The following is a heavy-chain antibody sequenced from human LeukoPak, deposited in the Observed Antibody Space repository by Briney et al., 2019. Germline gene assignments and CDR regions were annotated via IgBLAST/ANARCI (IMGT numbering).Heavy chain of an antibody. D-gene: IGHD3-10*01. J-gene: IGHJ6*02. CDR3: AGDRDYGSGSYPTNYGMDV. CDR2: ISYDGSNK. CDR1: GFTFSSYA. Sequence: GGSLRLSCAASGFTFSSYAMHWVRQAPGKGLEGVAVISYDGSNKYYADSVKGRFTISRDNSKNTLYLQMNSLRAEDTAVYYCAGDRDYGSGSYPTNYGMDVWGQGTTVTVSS. V-gene: IGHV3-30-3*01.